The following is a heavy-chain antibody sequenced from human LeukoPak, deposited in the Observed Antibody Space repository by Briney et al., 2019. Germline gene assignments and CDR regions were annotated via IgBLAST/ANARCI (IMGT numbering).Heavy chain of an antibody. CDR2: ISGSGGST. V-gene: IGHV3-23*01. J-gene: IGHJ4*02. CDR3: AKAGGDYYDSSGLLYDY. D-gene: IGHD3-22*01. CDR1: GFTFSSYA. Sequence: PGGSLRLSCAASGFTFSSYAMSWVRQAPGKGLEWVSAISGSGGSTYCADSVKGRFTISRDNSKNTLYLQMNSLRAEDTAVYYCAKAGGDYYDSSGLLYDYWGQGTLVTVSS.